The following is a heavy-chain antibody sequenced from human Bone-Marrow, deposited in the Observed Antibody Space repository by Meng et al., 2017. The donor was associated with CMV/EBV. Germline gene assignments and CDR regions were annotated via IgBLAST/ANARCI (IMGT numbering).Heavy chain of an antibody. V-gene: IGHV3-7*01. Sequence: GGSLRLSCAASGFTFSSYWVSWVRQAPGKGLEWVANIKQDGSEKYYVDSVKGRFTISRDNAKNSLYLQMNSLRAEDTAVYYCARAPYYDFWSGYYWGYDYWGQGTLVTVSS. D-gene: IGHD3-3*01. CDR3: ARAPYYDFWSGYYWGYDY. CDR1: GFTFSSYW. J-gene: IGHJ4*02. CDR2: IKQDGSEK.